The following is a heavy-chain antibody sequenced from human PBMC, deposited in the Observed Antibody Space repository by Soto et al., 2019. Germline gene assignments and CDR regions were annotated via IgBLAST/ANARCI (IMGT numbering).Heavy chain of an antibody. V-gene: IGHV3-9*01. CDR3: ARGGTDGFCSGVRCYFDS. CDR1: GFTFDDYA. D-gene: IGHD2-15*01. Sequence: EVHLVESGGGLVQPGRSLRLSCAASGFTFDDYAMYWVRRVPGKALEWVSSISWNSNIVGYVDSVKGRFTISRDNVKNPLYLTMNSLRPEDTALYYCARGGTDGFCSGVRCYFDSWGQGALVTVAS. J-gene: IGHJ4*02. CDR2: ISWNSNIV.